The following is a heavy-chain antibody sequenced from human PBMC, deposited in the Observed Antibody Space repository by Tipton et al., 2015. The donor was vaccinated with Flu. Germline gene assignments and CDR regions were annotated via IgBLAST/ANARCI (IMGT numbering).Heavy chain of an antibody. D-gene: IGHD3-22*01. Sequence: LRLSCAASGFTFSGHAMTWVRQAPGKGLEWVSSISASGATTYYAASVKGRFTISRDNSKNTLYLQMNSLRDEDTAVYYCAKKAYTDSSGYPDYWGQGTLVTVSS. J-gene: IGHJ4*02. CDR3: AKKAYTDSSGYPDY. CDR2: ISASGATT. CDR1: GFTFSGHA. V-gene: IGHV3-23*01.